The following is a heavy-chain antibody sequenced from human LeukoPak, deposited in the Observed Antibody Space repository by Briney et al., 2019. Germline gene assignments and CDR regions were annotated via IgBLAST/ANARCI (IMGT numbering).Heavy chain of an antibody. J-gene: IGHJ4*02. CDR2: IFPGNSDT. CDR3: ARHGGSGTYYKLPVDY. Sequence: GESLKISCEGSGYTFTSYWIAWVRQMPGKGLEWMGLIFPGNSDTRYSPSFQGQVTISVDKSINTAYLQWSSLKASDTARYFCARHGGSGTYYKLPVDYWGQGTLVTVSS. V-gene: IGHV5-51*01. CDR1: GYTFTSYW. D-gene: IGHD3-10*01.